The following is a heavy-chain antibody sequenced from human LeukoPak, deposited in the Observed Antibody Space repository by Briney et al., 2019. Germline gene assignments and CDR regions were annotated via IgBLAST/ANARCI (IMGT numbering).Heavy chain of an antibody. CDR3: ARGATPDY. Sequence: GGSLRLSCAASGLTFSSYAMSWVRQAPGKGLEWVSGISGNVDYIYYADSVKGRFTISRDNAKNSLYLQMNSLRDEDTAVYCCARGATPDYWGQGTLVTVSS. V-gene: IGHV3-23*01. CDR2: ISGNVDYI. CDR1: GLTFSSYA. J-gene: IGHJ4*02.